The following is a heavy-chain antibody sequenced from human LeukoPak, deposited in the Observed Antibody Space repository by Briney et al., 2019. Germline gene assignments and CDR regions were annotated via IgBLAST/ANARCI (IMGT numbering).Heavy chain of an antibody. CDR2: INPNSGGT. D-gene: IGHD6-6*01. Sequence: VASVKVSCKASGYTFTGYYMHWVRQAPGQGLEWMGWINPNSGGTNYAQKFQGRVTMTRDTSISTAYMELSRLRSDDTAVYYCARVLEFGSIAAPYYFDYWGQGTLVTVSS. CDR3: ARVLEFGSIAAPYYFDY. CDR1: GYTFTGYY. V-gene: IGHV1-2*02. J-gene: IGHJ4*02.